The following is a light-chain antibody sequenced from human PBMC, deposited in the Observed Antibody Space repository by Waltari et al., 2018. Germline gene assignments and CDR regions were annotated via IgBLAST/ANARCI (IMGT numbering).Light chain of an antibody. Sequence: VSWYRQYPGKAPQLIIYDVRTRPSGISDRFSGDKSDNTASLTISGLRAEDEADYYCSSYTLTDTRVFGGGT. CDR3: SSYTLTDTRV. V-gene: IGLV2-14*04. CDR2: DVR. J-gene: IGLJ3*02.